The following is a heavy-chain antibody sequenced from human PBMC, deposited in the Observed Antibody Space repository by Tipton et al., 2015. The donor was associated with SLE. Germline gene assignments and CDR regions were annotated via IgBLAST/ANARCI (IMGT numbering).Heavy chain of an antibody. CDR3: ARALVYSSGGGDAFDI. Sequence: SLRLSCAASGFTFSSYWMHWVRQAPGKGLVWGSRINSDGSSTSYADSVKGRFTISRDNAKNTLYMQMNSLRAEDTAVYYCARALVYSSGGGDAFDIWGQGTMVTVSS. CDR2: INSDGSST. J-gene: IGHJ3*02. CDR1: GFTFSSYW. D-gene: IGHD6-19*01. V-gene: IGHV3-74*01.